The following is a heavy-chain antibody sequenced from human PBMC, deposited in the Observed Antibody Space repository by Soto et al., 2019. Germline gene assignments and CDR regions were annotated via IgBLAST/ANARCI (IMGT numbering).Heavy chain of an antibody. V-gene: IGHV3-33*01. CDR3: ARDKGYCSSTSCYYDYYMDV. J-gene: IGHJ6*03. CDR1: GFTFSSYG. Sequence: GGSLRLSCAASGFTFSSYGMHWVRQAPGKGLEWVSVIRYDRSNKYYADSVKGRFTISRDNAKNTLYLQMNSLRAEDTAVYYCARDKGYCSSTSCYYDYYMDVWGKGTTVTVSS. CDR2: IRYDRSNK. D-gene: IGHD2-2*01.